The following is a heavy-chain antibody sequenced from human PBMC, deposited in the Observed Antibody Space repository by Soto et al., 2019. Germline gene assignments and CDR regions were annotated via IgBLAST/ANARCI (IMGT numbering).Heavy chain of an antibody. CDR2: IYYSGST. CDR3: ARPYYCTNGVCSFDY. D-gene: IGHD2-8*01. Sequence: QLQLQESGPGLVKPSETLSLTCTVSGGSISSSSYYWGWIRQPPGKGLEWIGSIYYSGSTYYNPSLKSRVTISVDTSKNQFSLKLSSVTAADTAVYYCARPYYCTNGVCSFDYWGQGTLVTVSS. J-gene: IGHJ4*02. V-gene: IGHV4-39*01. CDR1: GGSISSSSYY.